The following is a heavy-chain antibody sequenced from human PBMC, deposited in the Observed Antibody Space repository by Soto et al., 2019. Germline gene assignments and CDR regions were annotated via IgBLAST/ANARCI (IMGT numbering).Heavy chain of an antibody. Sequence: SETLSLTCAVYGGSFSGYYWSWIRQPPGKGLEWIGEINHSGSTNYNPSLKSRVTISVDTSKNQFSLKLSSVTAADTAVYYCARTYYGMDAWGQGTTVTVSS. CDR2: INHSGST. J-gene: IGHJ6*02. CDR1: GGSFSGYY. V-gene: IGHV4-34*01. CDR3: ARTYYGMDA.